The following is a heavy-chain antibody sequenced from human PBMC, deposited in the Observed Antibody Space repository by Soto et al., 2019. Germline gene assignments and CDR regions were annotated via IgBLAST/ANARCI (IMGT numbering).Heavy chain of an antibody. J-gene: IGHJ6*02. V-gene: IGHV1-46*01. CDR3: ARAASADSSIAARPYYYGMDV. Sequence: APVKVSCKASGYTFTSYYMHWVRQAPGQGLEWMGIINPSGGSTSYAQKFQGRVTMTRDTSTSTVYMELSSLRSEDTAVYYCARAASADSSIAARPYYYGMDVWGQGTTVTVSS. CDR2: INPSGGST. D-gene: IGHD6-6*01. CDR1: GYTFTSYY.